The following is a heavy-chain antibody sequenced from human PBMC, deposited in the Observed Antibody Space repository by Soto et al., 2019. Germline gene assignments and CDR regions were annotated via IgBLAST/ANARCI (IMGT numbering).Heavy chain of an antibody. J-gene: IGHJ5*02. V-gene: IGHV5-10-1*01. CDR2: IDPSDSYT. CDR1: GYSFTSYW. D-gene: IGHD2-2*02. Sequence: GESLKISCKGSGYSFTSYWISWVRQMPGKGLEWMGRIDPSDSYTNYSPSFQGHVTISADKSISTAYLQWSSLKVSDTAMYYCARHVSNRIVVVPAAIGWFDPWGQGTLVTVSS. CDR3: ARHVSNRIVVVPAAIGWFDP.